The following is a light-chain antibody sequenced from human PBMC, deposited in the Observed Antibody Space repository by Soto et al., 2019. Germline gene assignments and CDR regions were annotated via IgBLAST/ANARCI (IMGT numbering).Light chain of an antibody. CDR2: LGS. J-gene: IGKJ4*01. CDR1: QSLLHSDGYNS. V-gene: IGKV2-28*01. Sequence: DLVMTQSPLSLPVTPGEPASISCRSSQSLLHSDGYNSLNWYLQKPGQSPQILIYLGSNRASGVPDRFSGSGSGTDFTLKISRVEAEDVGVYYCMQTLQTPLTFGGGTKVEIK. CDR3: MQTLQTPLT.